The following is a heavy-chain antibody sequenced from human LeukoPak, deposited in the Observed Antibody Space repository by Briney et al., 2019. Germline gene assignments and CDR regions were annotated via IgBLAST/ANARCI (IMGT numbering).Heavy chain of an antibody. Sequence: GGSLRLSCAASGFTFTSYAMSWVRQAPGKGLEWVSAISGSGGSTYYADSAKGRFTISRDNSKNTLYLQMNSLRAEDTAIYYCAKVGDTATLDYWGQGTLVTVSS. CDR2: ISGSGGST. J-gene: IGHJ4*02. CDR3: AKVGDTATLDY. D-gene: IGHD5-18*01. V-gene: IGHV3-23*01. CDR1: GFTFTSYA.